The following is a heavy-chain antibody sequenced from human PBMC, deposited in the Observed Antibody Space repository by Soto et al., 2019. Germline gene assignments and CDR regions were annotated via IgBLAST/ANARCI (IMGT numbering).Heavy chain of an antibody. Sequence: QVQLVESGGGLVKPGGSLRLSCAASGFTFSDYYMSWIRQAPGKGLEWVSYISSSGSTIYYADSVKGRFIISRDNAKYSLDLQMNSLRAEDTAVYYCARGIVGYCDRISCYIWFDPWGQGTLVTVSS. V-gene: IGHV3-11*01. CDR1: GFTFSDYY. CDR2: ISSSGSTI. CDR3: ARGIVGYCDRISCYIWFDP. J-gene: IGHJ5*02. D-gene: IGHD2-2*02.